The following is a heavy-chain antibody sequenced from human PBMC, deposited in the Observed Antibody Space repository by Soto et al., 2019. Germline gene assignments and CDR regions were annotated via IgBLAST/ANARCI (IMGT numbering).Heavy chain of an antibody. J-gene: IGHJ6*02. CDR2: IIPMFGTA. Sequence: QVQLVQSGAEVKKPGSSVKVSCKASGGTFSSYGISWVRQAPGQGLEWMGGIIPMFGTANYAQKIQGRVTITADESTSTAYMELSSLRSEDTAVYYCARDFRGYSYGSYSGANYFYYGMDVWGQGTTVTVSS. CDR3: ARDFRGYSYGSYSGANYFYYGMDV. CDR1: GGTFSSYG. V-gene: IGHV1-69*01. D-gene: IGHD5-18*01.